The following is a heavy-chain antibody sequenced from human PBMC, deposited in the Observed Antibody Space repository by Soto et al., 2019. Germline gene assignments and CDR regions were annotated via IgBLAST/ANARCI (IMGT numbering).Heavy chain of an antibody. CDR1: GDSISSSSYY. CDR3: TRAPAYYYDSIYGFDP. V-gene: IGHV4-39*01. J-gene: IGHJ5*02. D-gene: IGHD3-22*01. CDR2: IYYSGST. Sequence: SETLSLTCTVSGDSISSSSYYWGWIRQPPGKGLEWIGNIYYSGSTYYNPSLKSRVTISVDTSKNQFSLKLSSVTAADTAVYYCTRAPAYYYDSIYGFDPWGQGTLVTVSS.